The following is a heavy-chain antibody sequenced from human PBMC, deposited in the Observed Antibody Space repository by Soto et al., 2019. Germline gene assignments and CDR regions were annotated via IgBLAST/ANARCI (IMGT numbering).Heavy chain of an antibody. CDR3: ARAIYVLRFLERPREDAFDI. CDR1: VGCC. Sequence: VGCCCICNQQPPGKGLDWIGYIYYSGSTNYNPSLKSRVTISVDTSKNQFSLKLSSVTAADTAVYYCARAIYVLRFLERPREDAFDIPGQGPMVSVYS. CDR2: IYYSGST. D-gene: IGHD3-3*01. V-gene: IGHV4-61*08. J-gene: IGHJ3*02.